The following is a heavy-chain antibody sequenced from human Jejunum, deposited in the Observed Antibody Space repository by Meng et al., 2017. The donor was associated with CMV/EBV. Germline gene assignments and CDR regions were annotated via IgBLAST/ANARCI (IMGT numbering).Heavy chain of an antibody. J-gene: IGHJ4*02. Sequence: CTVSGGSISGYFWNWMRQSPEKGLEWIGNIDYSGSTKSNPTLKSRVTISVDTSKSQFSLNLKSVNAADTAVYFCARGWGTTSPWDSWGQGTLVTVSS. CDR3: ARGWGTTSPWDS. D-gene: IGHD3-16*01. V-gene: IGHV4-59*01. CDR1: GGSISGYF. CDR2: IDYSGST.